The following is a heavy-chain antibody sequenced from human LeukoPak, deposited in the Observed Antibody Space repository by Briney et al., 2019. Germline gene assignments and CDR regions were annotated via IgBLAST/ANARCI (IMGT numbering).Heavy chain of an antibody. CDR2: FDPEDGET. J-gene: IGHJ4*02. CDR1: GYTLTELS. D-gene: IGHD5-24*01. V-gene: IGHV1-24*01. Sequence: GASVKVSCKVSGYTLTELSMHWVRQAPGKGLEWMGGFDPEDGETIYAQKFQGRVTMTEDTSTDTAYMELSSLRSEDTAVYYCATVEMATITYYFDYWGQGTLVTVSS. CDR3: ATVEMATITYYFDY.